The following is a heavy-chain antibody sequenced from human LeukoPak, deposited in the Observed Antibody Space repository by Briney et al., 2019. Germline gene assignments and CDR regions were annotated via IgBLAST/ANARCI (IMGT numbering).Heavy chain of an antibody. CDR1: GGSISSGGYY. Sequence: PSQTLSLTCTVSGGSISSGGYYWSWIRQPPGKELEWIGYIYYSGSTNYNPSLKSRVTISVDTSKNQFSLKLSSVTAADTAVYYCARYSSSWGRHDWYFDLWGRGTLVTVSS. CDR3: ARYSSSWGRHDWYFDL. D-gene: IGHD6-13*01. CDR2: IYYSGST. J-gene: IGHJ2*01. V-gene: IGHV4-61*08.